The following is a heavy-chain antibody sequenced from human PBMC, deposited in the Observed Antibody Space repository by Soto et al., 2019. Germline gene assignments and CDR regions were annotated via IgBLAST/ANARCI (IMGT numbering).Heavy chain of an antibody. D-gene: IGHD5-12*01. V-gene: IGHV4-4*07. Sequence: SETLCLTCTVSGGSINTFDWSWVRQQAGKGLEWIGRIFSSGSTSFNPSLESRVAMSVDTSKNHFSLNLSSVTAADMAVYYCAREGSYSAYNFAHGIQLWSFDFWGQGALVTVSS. CDR3: AREGSYSAYNFAHGIQLWSFDF. CDR1: GGSINTFD. J-gene: IGHJ4*02. CDR2: IFSSGST.